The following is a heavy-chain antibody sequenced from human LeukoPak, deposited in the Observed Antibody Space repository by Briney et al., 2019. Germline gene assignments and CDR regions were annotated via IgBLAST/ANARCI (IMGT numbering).Heavy chain of an antibody. CDR1: GGSITSNSYY. CDR2: LYYSGST. CDR3: ARSRFRLDS. V-gene: IGHV4-39*07. Sequence: SETLSLTCTVSGGSITSNSYYWVWIRQPPGKGLEWIGSLYYSGSTNYNPSLKSRVTISVDTSKNQFSLKLSSVTAADTAVYYCARSRFRLDSWGQGTLVTVSS. D-gene: IGHD3-3*01. J-gene: IGHJ4*02.